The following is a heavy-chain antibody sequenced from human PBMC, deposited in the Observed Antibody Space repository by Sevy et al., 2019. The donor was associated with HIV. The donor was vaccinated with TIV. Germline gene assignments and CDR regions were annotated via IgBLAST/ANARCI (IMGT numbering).Heavy chain of an antibody. Sequence: GGSLRLSCTGSGFTFGDYAMSWVRQAPGKGLEWVAFLKHKAYGGKLDYAASVKGRFSISRDDSKSIVHLQMNDLKTEDTAIYYCTRWKGALSIFDYWGQGALVTVSS. CDR2: LKHKAYGGKL. J-gene: IGHJ4*02. CDR3: TRWKGALSIFDY. D-gene: IGHD1-1*01. V-gene: IGHV3-49*04. CDR1: GFTFGDYA.